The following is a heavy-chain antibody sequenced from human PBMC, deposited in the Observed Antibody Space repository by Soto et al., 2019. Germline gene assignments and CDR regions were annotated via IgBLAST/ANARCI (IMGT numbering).Heavy chain of an antibody. Sequence: SETLSLTCTVSGGSISSYYWSWIRQPPGKGLEWIGNIYYNGSTNYNPSLKSRVTMSEDTSKNQFSLKLRSVTAADTAVYYCARHVLGDIAIDYWGQGTLVTVSS. D-gene: IGHD2-8*01. J-gene: IGHJ4*02. CDR2: IYYNGST. CDR1: GGSISSYY. CDR3: ARHVLGDIAIDY. V-gene: IGHV4-59*08.